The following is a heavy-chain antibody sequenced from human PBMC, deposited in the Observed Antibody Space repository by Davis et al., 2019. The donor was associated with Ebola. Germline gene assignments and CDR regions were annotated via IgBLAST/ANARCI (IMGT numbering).Heavy chain of an antibody. J-gene: IGHJ4*02. Sequence: SETLSLTCTVSGGSISSYYWSWMRQPPGKGLEWIGYIYYSGSTNYNPSLKSRVTISVDTSKNQFSLQLNSVTPEDTAVYFCARDLGGSFDNWGQGTLVTVSS. CDR2: IYYSGST. CDR3: ARDLGGSFDN. CDR1: GGSISSYY. D-gene: IGHD7-27*01. V-gene: IGHV4-59*12.